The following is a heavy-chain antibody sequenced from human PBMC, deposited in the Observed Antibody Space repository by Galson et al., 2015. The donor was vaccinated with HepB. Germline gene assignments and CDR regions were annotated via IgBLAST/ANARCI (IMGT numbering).Heavy chain of an antibody. Sequence: SLRLSCAASGFTFSSHWMSWVRQAPGKGLEWVANIKQDGSEKYYVDSVKGRFTISRDNAKNSLYLQMNSLRAEDTAVYYCARVGYSSSWPGEVSFYFDYWVQGTLVTVSS. V-gene: IGHV3-7*03. J-gene: IGHJ4*02. CDR1: GFTFSSHW. D-gene: IGHD6-13*01. CDR3: ARVGYSSSWPGEVSFYFDY. CDR2: IKQDGSEK.